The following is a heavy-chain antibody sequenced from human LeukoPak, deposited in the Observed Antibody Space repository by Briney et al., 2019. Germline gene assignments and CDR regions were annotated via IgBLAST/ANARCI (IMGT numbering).Heavy chain of an antibody. D-gene: IGHD6-13*01. CDR1: GFTFSSYG. CDR3: ARGEYSSSPRRFFDY. CDR2: IRYDGSNK. Sequence: GGSLRLSCAASGFTFSSYGMHWVRQAPGKGLEWVAFIRYDGSNKYYADSVKGRFAISRDNSKNTLYLQMNSLRAEDTAVYYCARGEYSSSPRRFFDYWGQGTLVTVSS. J-gene: IGHJ4*02. V-gene: IGHV3-30*02.